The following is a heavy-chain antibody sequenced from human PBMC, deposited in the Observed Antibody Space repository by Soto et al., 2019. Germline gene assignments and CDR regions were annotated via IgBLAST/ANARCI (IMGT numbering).Heavy chain of an antibody. D-gene: IGHD4-17*01. CDR2: ISYDGSNK. V-gene: IGHV3-30*18. Sequence: QVQLVESGGGVVQPGRSLRLSCAASGFTFSSYGMHWVRQAPGKGLEWVAVISYDGSNKYYADSVKGRFTISRDNSKNQLYLQMNSLRAEHTAVYYCAKQTTVTTNGAMDVWGQGTTVSVSS. J-gene: IGHJ6*02. CDR1: GFTFSSYG. CDR3: AKQTTVTTNGAMDV.